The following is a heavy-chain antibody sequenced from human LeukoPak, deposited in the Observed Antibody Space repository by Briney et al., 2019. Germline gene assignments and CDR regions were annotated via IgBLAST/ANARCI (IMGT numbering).Heavy chain of an antibody. J-gene: IGHJ4*02. D-gene: IGHD3-22*01. Sequence: SETLSLTCTVSGGSISTFYWSWLRQPPGKQLEWIGYVYYSGSTNYNPSFKTRVTISVDTSKNQFSLKLSSVTPADTAVYYCARVGYDSSGYFDYWGQGTLVTVSS. CDR1: GGSISTFY. CDR2: VYYSGST. V-gene: IGHV4-59*01. CDR3: ARVGYDSSGYFDY.